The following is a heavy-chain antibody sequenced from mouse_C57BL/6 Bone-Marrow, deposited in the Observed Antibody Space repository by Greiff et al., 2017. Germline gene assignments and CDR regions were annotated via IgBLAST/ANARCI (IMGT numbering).Heavy chain of an antibody. V-gene: IGHV10-3*01. CDR2: IRRKSSNYAT. CDR1: GFTFNTYA. J-gene: IGHJ4*01. Sequence: EVHLVESGGGLVQPKGSLKLSCAASGFTFNTYAMHWVRQAPGKGLEWVARIRRKSSNYATYYADSVKDRFTISRDDSQSMLYLQMNSLRTEDTDMYYCERAYYGNYGYCAMDDWGTGTSGTVSS. D-gene: IGHD2-10*01. CDR3: ERAYYGNYGYCAMDD.